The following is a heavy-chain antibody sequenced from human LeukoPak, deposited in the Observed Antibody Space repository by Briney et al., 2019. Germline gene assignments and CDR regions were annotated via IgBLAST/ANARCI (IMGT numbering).Heavy chain of an antibody. CDR2: INSDGSTT. J-gene: IGHJ5*02. D-gene: IGHD6-13*01. Sequence: PGGSLRLSCAASGFTFSSYWMHWVRQAPGKGLVWVSRINSDGSTTSYADSVKGRFTISRDNAKNTLYLQMNSLRAEDTAVYYCARKAAGTGDWFDPWGQGTLVTVSS. V-gene: IGHV3-74*01. CDR1: GFTFSSYW. CDR3: ARKAAGTGDWFDP.